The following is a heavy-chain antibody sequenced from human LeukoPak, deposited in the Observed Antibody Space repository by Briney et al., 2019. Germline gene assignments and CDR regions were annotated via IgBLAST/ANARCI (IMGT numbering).Heavy chain of an antibody. CDR3: ARGVFYYDTSGRGYYFDY. CDR1: GASIGSYY. D-gene: IGHD3-22*01. V-gene: IGHV4-4*07. CDR2: IYTSGGT. J-gene: IGHJ4*02. Sequence: SETLSLSCTVSGASIGSYYWSWIRQPAGKGLEWIGRIYTSGGTVYNPSLKSRVTMSVDTSKNQFFLKLSSVTAADTAVYYCARGVFYYDTSGRGYYFDYWGQGTLVTVSS.